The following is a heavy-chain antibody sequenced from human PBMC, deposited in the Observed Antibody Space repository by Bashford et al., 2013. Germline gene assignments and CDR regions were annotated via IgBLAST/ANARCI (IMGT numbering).Heavy chain of an antibody. CDR1: GFRFSSYA. D-gene: IGHD1-20*01. CDR3: AKSNWNDGGWYEF. J-gene: IGHJ5*01. CDR2: MSGSGGST. Sequence: GGSLRLSCAASGFRFSSYAMNWVRQAPGKGLEWVSAMSGSGGSTYYADSVKGRFTISRDNSKNTLYLQMNRLRAEDTAVYYCAKSNWNDGGWYEFWGQGALVTVSS. V-gene: IGHV3-23*01.